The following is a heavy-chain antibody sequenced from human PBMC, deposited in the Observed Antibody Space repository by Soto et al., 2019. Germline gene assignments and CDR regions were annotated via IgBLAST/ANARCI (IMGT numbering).Heavy chain of an antibody. J-gene: IGHJ4*02. D-gene: IGHD1-26*01. Sequence: ASVKVSCKASGYTFTGYYRHWVRQAPGQGLEWMGWINPNSGGTNYAQKFQGWVTMTRDTSISTAYMELSRLRSDDTAVYYCARVNIKETDEVSFFSSGSYLYYFDYCGQGTLVTGSS. CDR2: INPNSGGT. CDR1: GYTFTGYY. CDR3: ARVNIKETDEVSFFSSGSYLYYFDY. V-gene: IGHV1-2*04.